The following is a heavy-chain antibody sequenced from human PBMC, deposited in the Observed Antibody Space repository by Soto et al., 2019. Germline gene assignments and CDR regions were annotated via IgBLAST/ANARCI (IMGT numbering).Heavy chain of an antibody. Sequence: SVKVSCKAPGGTFSSYAISWVRQAPRQGLEWMGGIIPIFGTANYAQKFQGRVTITADESTSTAYMELSSLRSEDTAVYYCARDAQYCSGGSCYSLDYWGQGTLVTVSS. CDR2: IIPIFGTA. CDR1: GGTFSSYA. D-gene: IGHD2-15*01. CDR3: ARDAQYCSGGSCYSLDY. J-gene: IGHJ4*02. V-gene: IGHV1-69*13.